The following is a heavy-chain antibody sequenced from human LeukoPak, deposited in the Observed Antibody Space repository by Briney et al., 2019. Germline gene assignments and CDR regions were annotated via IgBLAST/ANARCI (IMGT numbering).Heavy chain of an antibody. CDR3: AREGEDVEMAN. D-gene: IGHD5-24*01. CDR2: FIPIFGIA. Sequence: GASVKVSCKASGGTFSSYALRWVSQAPGHGLEWMGRFIPIFGIANYAQKFQGRVTITADKSTSTVYMDLSSLRSEDTAVYYCAREGEDVEMANWGQGTLVTVSS. J-gene: IGHJ4*02. CDR1: GGTFSSYA. V-gene: IGHV1-69*04.